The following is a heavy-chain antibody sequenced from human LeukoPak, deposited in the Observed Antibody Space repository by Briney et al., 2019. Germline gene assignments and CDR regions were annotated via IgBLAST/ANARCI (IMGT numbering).Heavy chain of an antibody. J-gene: IGHJ4*02. V-gene: IGHV1-18*04. Sequence: ASVTVSFMASGYTFTNYGISGLRQAPGQGGEGMGCISAYNGNTNYAQKLQGRVTMTTDTSTSTAYMELRSLRSDDTAVYYCARRGYCSGGSCYREYDYWGQGTLVTVSS. D-gene: IGHD2-15*01. CDR2: ISAYNGNT. CDR3: ARRGYCSGGSCYREYDY. CDR1: GYTFTNYG.